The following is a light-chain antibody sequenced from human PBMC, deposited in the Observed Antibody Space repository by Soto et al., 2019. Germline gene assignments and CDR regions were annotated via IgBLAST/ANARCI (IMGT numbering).Light chain of an antibody. CDR1: QGISSY. CDR3: QQYNSYSWT. CDR2: DAS. Sequence: DIQMTQSPSSLSASVGDRVTITCRASQGISSYLNWYQQKPGKAPKLLIYDASSLESGVPSRFSGSGSGTEFTLTISSLQPDDFATYYCQQYNSYSWTFGQGTKVDI. J-gene: IGKJ1*01. V-gene: IGKV1-5*01.